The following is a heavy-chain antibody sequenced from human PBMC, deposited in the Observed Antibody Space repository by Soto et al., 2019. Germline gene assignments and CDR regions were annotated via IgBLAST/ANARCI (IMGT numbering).Heavy chain of an antibody. CDR3: ARDLYQKYRMDV. CDR2: INPNSGDT. J-gene: IGHJ6*02. V-gene: IGHV1-2*04. CDR1: GYTFTGYY. D-gene: IGHD2-2*01. Sequence: QVQLVQSGAEVKKPGASVKVSCKASGYTFTGYYMHWVRQAPGQGLEWMGWINPNSGDTNYAQKFQGWVTMTRDTSISSAYMELSTLRSDDTAVYYCARDLYQKYRMDVWGQGTTVTVSS.